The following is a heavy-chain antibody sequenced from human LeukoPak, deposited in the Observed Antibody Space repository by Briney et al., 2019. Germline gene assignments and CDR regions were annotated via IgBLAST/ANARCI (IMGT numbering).Heavy chain of an antibody. Sequence: ASVKVSCKASGYTFTSNYIHWVRQAPGQGLEWMGMIYPRDGSTSYAQKFQGRVTVTRDTSTSTVHMELSGLRSEDTAVYYCARDQEGFDYWGQGTLVTVSS. CDR2: IYPRDGST. CDR3: ARDQEGFDY. J-gene: IGHJ4*02. CDR1: GYTFTSNY. V-gene: IGHV1-46*01.